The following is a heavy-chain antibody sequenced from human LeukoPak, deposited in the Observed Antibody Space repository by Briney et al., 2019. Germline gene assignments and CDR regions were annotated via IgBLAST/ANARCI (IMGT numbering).Heavy chain of an antibody. CDR3: AKDLPLEGWAAAGNALDY. V-gene: IGHV3-30*02. D-gene: IGHD6-13*01. Sequence: GGSLRLSCAASGFTFSSYGMHWVRQAPGKGLEWVAFIRYDGSNKYYADSVKGRFTISRDISKNTLYLQMNSLRAEDTAVYYCAKDLPLEGWAAAGNALDYWGQGTLVTVSS. J-gene: IGHJ4*02. CDR2: IRYDGSNK. CDR1: GFTFSSYG.